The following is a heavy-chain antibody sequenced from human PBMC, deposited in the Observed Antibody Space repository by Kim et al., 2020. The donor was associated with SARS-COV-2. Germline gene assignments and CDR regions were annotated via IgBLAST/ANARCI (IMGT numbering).Heavy chain of an antibody. CDR1: GGSISSYY. J-gene: IGHJ4*02. V-gene: IGHV4-59*01. D-gene: IGHD6-13*01. CDR3: ARVRIAAAGTGLFDY. CDR2: IYYSGST. Sequence: SETLSLTCTVSGGSISSYYWSWIRQPPGKVLEWIGYIYYSGSTNYNPSLKSRVTISVDTSKNQFSLKLSSVTAADTAVYYCARVRIAAAGTGLFDYWGQGTLVTVSS.